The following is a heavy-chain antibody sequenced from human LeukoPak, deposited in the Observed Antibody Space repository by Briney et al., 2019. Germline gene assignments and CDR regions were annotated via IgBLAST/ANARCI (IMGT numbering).Heavy chain of an antibody. CDR2: INPNSGGT. Sequence: ASVKVSCKASGYTFTGYYMHWVRQAPGQGLEWMGWINPNSGGTKYAQKFQGRVTMTRDTSISTAYMELSRLRSDDTAVYYCARTKAVYGSGLGNWGQGTLVTVSS. V-gene: IGHV1-2*02. J-gene: IGHJ4*02. CDR3: ARTKAVYGSGLGN. D-gene: IGHD3-10*01. CDR1: GYTFTGYY.